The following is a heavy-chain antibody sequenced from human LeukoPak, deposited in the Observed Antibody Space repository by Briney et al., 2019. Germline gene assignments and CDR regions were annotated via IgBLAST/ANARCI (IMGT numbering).Heavy chain of an antibody. D-gene: IGHD3-22*01. CDR1: GGSISSGDYY. Sequence: SQTPSLTCTVSGGSISSGDYYWSWIRQPPGKGLEWIGYIYYSGSTYYNPSLKSRVTISVDTSKNQFSLKLSSVTAADTAVYYCARRGYYYDSLGYYFDYWGQGTLVTVSS. J-gene: IGHJ4*02. V-gene: IGHV4-30-4*01. CDR2: IYYSGST. CDR3: ARRGYYYDSLGYYFDY.